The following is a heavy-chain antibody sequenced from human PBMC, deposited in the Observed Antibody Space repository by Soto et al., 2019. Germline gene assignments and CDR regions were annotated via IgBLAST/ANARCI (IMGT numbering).Heavy chain of an antibody. V-gene: IGHV2-5*02. CDR1: GFSLSTSGVG. CDR3: AHHNSSTIFGVVQVDNWFDP. Sequence: QITLKESGPTLVKPTQTLTLTCTFSGFSLSTSGVGVGWIRQPPGKALEWLALSYWDDDKRYSPALKSRLTITKDTSKNQVVLTMTNMDPVDTATYYCAHHNSSTIFGVVQVDNWFDPWGQGTLVTVSS. J-gene: IGHJ5*02. D-gene: IGHD3-3*01. CDR2: SYWDDDK.